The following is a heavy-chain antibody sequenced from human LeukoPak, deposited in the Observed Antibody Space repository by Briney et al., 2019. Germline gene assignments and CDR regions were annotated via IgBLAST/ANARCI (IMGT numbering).Heavy chain of an antibody. CDR1: GFTFSSYE. Sequence: GGSLRLSCAASGFTFSSYEINWVRQAPGKGLEWISYTSNSGRTVYYGDSVKGRFTISRDNAKNSLYLQMNSLRAEDTAVYYCARGRRGSGSYLPRNYYYYMDVWGKGTTVTISS. J-gene: IGHJ6*03. V-gene: IGHV3-48*03. CDR2: TSNSGRTV. CDR3: ARGRRGSGSYLPRNYYYYMDV. D-gene: IGHD3-10*01.